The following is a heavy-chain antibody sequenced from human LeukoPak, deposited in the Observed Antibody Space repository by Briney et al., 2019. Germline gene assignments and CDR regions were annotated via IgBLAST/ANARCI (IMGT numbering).Heavy chain of an antibody. V-gene: IGHV3-74*01. CDR2: INNDGSST. CDR3: AKTAPDYVWGSYRGGVDY. CDR1: GLTFSNSW. J-gene: IGHJ4*02. D-gene: IGHD3-16*02. Sequence: GGSLRLSCAASGLTFSNSWMHWVRQAPGKGLVWVSRINNDGSSTTYAGSVKGRFTVSRDNAKNTLFLQMNSLRAEDTAVYYCAKTAPDYVWGSYRGGVDYWGQGTLVTVSS.